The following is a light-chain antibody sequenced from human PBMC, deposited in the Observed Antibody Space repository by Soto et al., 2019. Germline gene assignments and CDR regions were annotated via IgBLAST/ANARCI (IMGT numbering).Light chain of an antibody. V-gene: IGKV3-15*01. CDR2: GAS. J-gene: IGKJ5*01. CDR1: QSVSGN. Sequence: EIVMTQSPATLSASPGERAALSCRASQSVSGNLAWYQQNPGQAPRLLIYGASTWATGIPARFSGSGFGTEFTLTISSLKSEDFAAYYCQQYNYTPPAFGQGTRLEIK. CDR3: QQYNYTPPA.